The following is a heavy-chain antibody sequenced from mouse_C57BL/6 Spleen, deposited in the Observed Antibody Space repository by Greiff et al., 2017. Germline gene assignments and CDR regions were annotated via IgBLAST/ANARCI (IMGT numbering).Heavy chain of an antibody. Sequence: QVQLKQPGAELVMPGASVKLSCKASGYTFTSYWMHWVKQRPGQGLEWIGEIDPSDSYTNYNQKFKGKSTLTVDKSSSTAYMQLSSLTSEDSAVYYCASGAFDYWGQGTSVTVSS. CDR2: IDPSDSYT. CDR1: GYTFTSYW. CDR3: ASGAFDY. J-gene: IGHJ2*02. V-gene: IGHV1-69*01.